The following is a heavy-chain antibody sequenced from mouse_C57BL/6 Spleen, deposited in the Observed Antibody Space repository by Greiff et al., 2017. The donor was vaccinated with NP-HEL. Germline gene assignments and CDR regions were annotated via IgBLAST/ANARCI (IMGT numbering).Heavy chain of an antibody. CDR3: ARGGGNYFDY. V-gene: IGHV1-69*01. CDR2: IDPSDSYT. J-gene: IGHJ2*01. Sequence: VQLQQSGAELVMPGASVKLSCKASGYTFTSYWMHWVKQRPGQGLEWIGEIDPSDSYTNYNQKFKGKSTLTVDKSSSTAYMQLSSLTPEDSAVYYCARGGGNYFDYWGQGTTLTVSS. D-gene: IGHD1-1*02. CDR1: GYTFTSYW.